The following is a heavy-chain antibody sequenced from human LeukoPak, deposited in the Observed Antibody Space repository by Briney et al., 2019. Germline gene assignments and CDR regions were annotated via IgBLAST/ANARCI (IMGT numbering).Heavy chain of an antibody. J-gene: IGHJ4*02. V-gene: IGHV3-30-3*01. CDR3: ARDGPIHLYSSSSVDY. Sequence: PGGSLRLSCAASGFTFSDYYMSWIRQAPGKGLEWVTVISYDGSIKYYADSVKGRSTISRDNSKSMLYLQMNSLRAEDTAVYYCARDGPIHLYSSSSVDYWGQGTLVTVSS. CDR1: GFTFSDYY. D-gene: IGHD6-6*01. CDR2: ISYDGSIK.